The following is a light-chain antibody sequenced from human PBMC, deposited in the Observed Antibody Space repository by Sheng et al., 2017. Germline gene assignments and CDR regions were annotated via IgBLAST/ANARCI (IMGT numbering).Light chain of an antibody. Sequence: DIQMTQSPSSLSASVGDRVTITCQASQDISNYLNWYQQKPGKAPKLLIYDASNLETGVPSRFSGSGSGTDFTFTISSLQPEDIATYYCQQYEDLPPFKFGPGTKVDFK. J-gene: IGKJ3*01. CDR2: DAS. CDR3: QQYEDLPPFK. CDR1: QDISNY. V-gene: IGKV1-33*01.